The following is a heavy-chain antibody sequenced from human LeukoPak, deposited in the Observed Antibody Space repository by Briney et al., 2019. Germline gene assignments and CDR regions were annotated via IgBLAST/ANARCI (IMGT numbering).Heavy chain of an antibody. CDR2: IRPNSGDI. J-gene: IGHJ4*02. CDR3: ARNYGHNSKYFDF. D-gene: IGHD4-17*01. CDR1: GYTFTGYF. Sequence: ASVKVSCKASGYTFTGYFMHWVRQAPGQGLEWMGWIRPNSGDIHYAQRFQGRVTMTRDTSVSTAHMELSSLRSDDTAIYYCARNYGHNSKYFDFWGQGTLVTVSS. V-gene: IGHV1-2*02.